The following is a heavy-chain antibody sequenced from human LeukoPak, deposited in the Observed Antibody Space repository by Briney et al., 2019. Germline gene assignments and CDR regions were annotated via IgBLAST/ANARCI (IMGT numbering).Heavy chain of an antibody. CDR1: GFTFSSYS. D-gene: IGHD3-22*01. V-gene: IGHV3-48*01. CDR3: AREYYYDSSGYYTQA. J-gene: IGHJ4*02. CDR2: ISSGSSTI. Sequence: PGGSLRLSCAASGFTFSSYSMNWVRQVPGKGLEWVSYISSGSSTIYYADSVKGRFTISRDNAKNSLYLQMNSLRAEDTAVYYCAREYYYDSSGYYTQAWGQGTLVTVSS.